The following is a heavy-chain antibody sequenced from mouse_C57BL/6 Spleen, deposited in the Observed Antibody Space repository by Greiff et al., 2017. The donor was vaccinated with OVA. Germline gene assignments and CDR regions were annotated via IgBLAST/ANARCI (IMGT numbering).Heavy chain of an antibody. CDR1: GYAFSSSW. CDR3: ARQAYSYFDG. CDR2: IYPGDGDT. Sequence: VKLQESGPQLVKPGASVKISCKASGYAFSSSWMNWVKQRPGKGLEWIGRIYPGDGDTNYNGKFKGKATLTADKSSSTAYMQLSSLTSEDSAVYFCARQAYSYFDGWGQGTTLTVSS. J-gene: IGHJ2*01. V-gene: IGHV1-82*01. D-gene: IGHD2-10*01.